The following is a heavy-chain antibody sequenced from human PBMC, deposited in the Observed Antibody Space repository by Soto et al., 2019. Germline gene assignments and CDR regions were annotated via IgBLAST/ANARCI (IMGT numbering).Heavy chain of an antibody. D-gene: IGHD1-26*01. V-gene: IGHV3-30-3*01. J-gene: IGHJ6*02. CDR1: GFTFSSYA. CDR2: ISYDGSNK. Sequence: GGSLRLSCAASGFTFSSYAMHWVRQAPGKGLEWVAVISYDGSNKYYADSVKGRFTISRDNSKNTLYLQMNSLRAEDTAVYYCARSYVGRRREGYYDGMDVWGQGTTVTVSS. CDR3: ARSYVGRRREGYYDGMDV.